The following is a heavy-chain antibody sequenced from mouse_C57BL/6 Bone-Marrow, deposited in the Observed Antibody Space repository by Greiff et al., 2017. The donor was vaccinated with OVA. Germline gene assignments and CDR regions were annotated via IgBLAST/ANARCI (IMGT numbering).Heavy chain of an antibody. CDR1: GYTFTSYG. Sequence: QVQLKQSGAELARPGASVKLSCKASGYTFTSYGISWVKQRTGQGLEWIGEIYPRSGNTYYNEKFKGKATLTADKSSSTAYMELRSLTSEDSAVYFCARSRFPYFDYWGQGTTLTVSS. V-gene: IGHV1-81*01. J-gene: IGHJ2*01. CDR2: IYPRSGNT. CDR3: ARSRFPYFDY.